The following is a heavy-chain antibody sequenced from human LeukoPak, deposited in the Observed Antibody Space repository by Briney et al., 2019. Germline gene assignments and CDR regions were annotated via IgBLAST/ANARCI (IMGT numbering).Heavy chain of an antibody. CDR2: IYHSGST. CDR3: ARDRRGYGDLDY. Sequence: SETLSLTCAVSGGSISSGGYSWSWIRQPPGKGLEWIGYIYHSGSTYYNPSLKSRLTMSVDTSKNQFSLKLTSVTAADTAVYYCARDRRGYGDLDYWGQGTLVTVS. V-gene: IGHV4-30-2*05. CDR1: GGSISSGGYS. J-gene: IGHJ4*02. D-gene: IGHD4-17*01.